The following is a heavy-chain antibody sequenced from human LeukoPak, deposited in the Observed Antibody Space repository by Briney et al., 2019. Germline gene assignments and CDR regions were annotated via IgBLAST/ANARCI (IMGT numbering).Heavy chain of an antibody. V-gene: IGHV4-59*08. CDR2: IYYGGST. CDR1: GGSISTHY. CDR3: ARHVDGFNNIDAFDI. J-gene: IGHJ3*02. Sequence: SETLSLTCSVSGGSISTHYWSWTRQPPGKGLEWIGYIYYGGSTNYNPSLKSRVTISVDTSKNQFSLKLRSVTAADTAVYHCARHVDGFNNIDAFDIWGQGTMVTVSS. D-gene: IGHD1-14*01.